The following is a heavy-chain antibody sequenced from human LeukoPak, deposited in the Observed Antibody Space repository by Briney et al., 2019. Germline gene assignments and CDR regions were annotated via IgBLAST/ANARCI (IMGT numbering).Heavy chain of an antibody. CDR2: IIPILGIA. CDR1: GGTFSSYA. V-gene: IGHV1-69*04. CDR3: ARDQGVTDPPPYGLDV. D-gene: IGHD3-10*01. J-gene: IGHJ6*02. Sequence: SVKVSCKASGGTFSSYAISWVRQAPGQGLEWMGRIIPILGIANYAQKFQGRVTITADKSTSTAYMELSSLSSEDTAGYYCARDQGVTDPPPYGLDVWGQGTTVTVSS.